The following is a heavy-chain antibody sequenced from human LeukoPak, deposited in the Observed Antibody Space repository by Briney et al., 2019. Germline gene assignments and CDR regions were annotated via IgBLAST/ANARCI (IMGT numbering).Heavy chain of an antibody. CDR1: RCTFIDAA. Sequence: GGSLTLSCAASRCTFIDAAMTWLRQAPGKGLEWVSLIGASGESTYYADSVKGRFTISRDNSKNTLSLQMNSLRVEDTAMYFCAKDIQLSTWGLGTMVTVSS. V-gene: IGHV3-23*01. CDR2: IGASGEST. D-gene: IGHD5-24*01. J-gene: IGHJ3*01. CDR3: AKDIQLST.